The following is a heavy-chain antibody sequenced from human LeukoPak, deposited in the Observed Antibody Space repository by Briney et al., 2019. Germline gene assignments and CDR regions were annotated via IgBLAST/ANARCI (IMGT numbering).Heavy chain of an antibody. D-gene: IGHD5-12*01. CDR1: DFTLSNYW. CDR2: INPDGRTT. V-gene: IGHV3-74*01. CDR3: AEDFTGYSDI. J-gene: IGHJ4*02. Sequence: GGSLRLSCVDSDFTLSNYWVHWVRQPPGKGLVWVARINPDGRTTNYADSVRGRFTFSRDNAKNTLHLQMNSLRAEDTAVYYCAEDFTGYSDIWGQGTLVTVSS.